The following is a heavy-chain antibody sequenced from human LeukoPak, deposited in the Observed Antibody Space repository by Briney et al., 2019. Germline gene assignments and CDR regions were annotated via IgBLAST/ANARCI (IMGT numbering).Heavy chain of an antibody. CDR2: IIPILGIA. V-gene: IGHV1-69*04. CDR3: ARVTEMATITGAFDI. Sequence: GASVKVSCKASGGTFSSYAISWVRQAPGQGLEWMGRIIPILGIANYAQKFQGRVTITADESTSTAYMELSSLRSEDTAVYYCARVTEMATITGAFDIWGQGTMVTVSS. J-gene: IGHJ3*02. CDR1: GGTFSSYA. D-gene: IGHD5-24*01.